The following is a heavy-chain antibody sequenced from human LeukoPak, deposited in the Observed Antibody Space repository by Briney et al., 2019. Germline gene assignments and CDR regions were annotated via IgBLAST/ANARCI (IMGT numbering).Heavy chain of an antibody. CDR1: GGSISSGGYY. V-gene: IGHV4-31*03. CDR3: ASYDSSGYYRQDYFDY. Sequence: SQTLSLTCTVSGGSISSGGYYWSWIRQHPGKGLEWIGYIYYSGSTYYNPSLKSRVTISVDTSKNQFSLELSSVTAADTAVYYCASYDSSGYYRQDYFDYWGQGTLVTVSS. J-gene: IGHJ4*02. CDR2: IYYSGST. D-gene: IGHD3-22*01.